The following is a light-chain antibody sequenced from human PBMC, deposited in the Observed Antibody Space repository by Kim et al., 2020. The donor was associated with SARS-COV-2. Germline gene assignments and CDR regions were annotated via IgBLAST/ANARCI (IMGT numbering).Light chain of an antibody. CDR1: SLRSYY. J-gene: IGLJ2*01. CDR2: GKN. CDR3: NSRDSSGNHVV. Sequence: LGQTVRITCQGYSLRSYYASWYQQKPGQAPVLVIYGKNNRPSGIPDRFSGSSSGNTASLTITGAQAEDEADYYCNSRDSSGNHVVFGGGTQLTVL. V-gene: IGLV3-19*01.